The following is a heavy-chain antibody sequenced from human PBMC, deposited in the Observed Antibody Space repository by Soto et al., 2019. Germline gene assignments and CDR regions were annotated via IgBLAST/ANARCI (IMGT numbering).Heavy chain of an antibody. CDR3: ARDRNYDSSGYDY. CDR1: GGSISSGDYY. D-gene: IGHD3-22*01. J-gene: IGHJ4*02. V-gene: IGHV4-30-4*01. Sequence: SETLSLTCTVSGGSISSGDYYWSWIRQPPGKGLEWIGYIYYSGSTYYNPSLKSRVTISVDTSKNQFSLKLSSVTAADTAVYYCARDRNYDSSGYDYWGQGTLVTVSS. CDR2: IYYSGST.